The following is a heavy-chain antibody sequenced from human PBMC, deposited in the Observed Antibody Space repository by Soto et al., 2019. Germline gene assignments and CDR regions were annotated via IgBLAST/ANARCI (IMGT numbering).Heavy chain of an antibody. J-gene: IGHJ3*02. CDR1: GVSINSGGYY. D-gene: IGHD1-1*01. CDR2: IYYTGHT. V-gene: IGHV4-31*03. Sequence: QVQLQESGPGLVKPSQTLSLTCSVSGVSINSGGYYWSWIRHHPGKGLEWSGYIYYTGHTFYNASLKRRVDMSLDTSKNQFSLKLSSVTAADTAVYYCARGSQLERDALDIWGQGTMVTVSS. CDR3: ARGSQLERDALDI.